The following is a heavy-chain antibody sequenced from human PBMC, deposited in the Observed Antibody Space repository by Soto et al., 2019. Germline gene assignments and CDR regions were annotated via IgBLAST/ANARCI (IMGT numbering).Heavy chain of an antibody. J-gene: IGHJ4*02. CDR3: ARESEDLTSNFDY. CDR1: GFTFTRYS. Sequence: GGSLRLSCAASGFTFTRYSMNWVRQAPGKGLEWVSSISSTTNYKYYGDSMKGRFTISRDNAKNALYREMNSLRAEDTAVYYCARESEDLTSNFDYWGQGTLVTVSS. CDR2: ISSTTNYK. V-gene: IGHV3-21*06.